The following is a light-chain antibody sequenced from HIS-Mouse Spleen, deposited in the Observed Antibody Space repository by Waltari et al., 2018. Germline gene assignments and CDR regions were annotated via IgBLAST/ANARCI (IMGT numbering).Light chain of an antibody. Sequence: QSALTQPASVSGSPGQSITISCTGTSSDVGSYNLVSWYQQHPGKAPQRLIYEGSKRPSGVSNRFSGSKSGNTASLTISGLQAEDEADYYCCSYAGSSTFWVFGGGTKLTVL. CDR2: EGS. J-gene: IGLJ3*02. V-gene: IGLV2-23*01. CDR1: SSDVGSYNL. CDR3: CSYAGSSTFWV.